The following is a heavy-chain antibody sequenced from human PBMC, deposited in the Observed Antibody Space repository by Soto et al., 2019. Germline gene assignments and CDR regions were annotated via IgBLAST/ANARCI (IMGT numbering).Heavy chain of an antibody. Sequence: GGSLRLSCAASGFTFSDYYMSWIRQAPGKGLEWVSYISSSSSYTNYADSVKGRFTISRDNAKNSLYLQMNSLRAEDTAVYYCARDRHDSSGYYSPFDYWGQGTLVTVSS. CDR2: ISSSSSYT. V-gene: IGHV3-11*06. D-gene: IGHD3-22*01. CDR3: ARDRHDSSGYYSPFDY. CDR1: GFTFSDYY. J-gene: IGHJ4*02.